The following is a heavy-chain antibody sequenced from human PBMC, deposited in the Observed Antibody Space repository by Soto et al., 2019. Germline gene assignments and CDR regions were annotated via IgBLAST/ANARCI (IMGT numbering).Heavy chain of an antibody. CDR2: IHHSGSI. V-gene: IGHV4-4*02. Sequence: SETLSLTCAVSGGSISTNKWWSLVRQPPGKGLEWIGEIHHSGSINYNPSLKSRVTISIDKSKKQFSLKLNSVTAAGTAVYYCAVKDGYSWFGPWGQGTLVTVSS. J-gene: IGHJ5*02. CDR3: AVKDGYSWFGP. CDR1: GGSISTNKW.